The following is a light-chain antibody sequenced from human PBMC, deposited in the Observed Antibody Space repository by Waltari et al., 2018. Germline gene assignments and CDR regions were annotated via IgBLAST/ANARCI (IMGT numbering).Light chain of an antibody. Sequence: EIVLTQSPATLSLSPGDRATLSCRASQSIGTFLAWLQQKPGQAPSLLIYDASYRATDIPARFSGAWSGTDFTLTISSLEPEDFAVYFCQQRSDWPRTFGQGTRVEIK. CDR2: DAS. CDR3: QQRSDWPRT. V-gene: IGKV3-11*01. CDR1: QSIGTF. J-gene: IGKJ1*01.